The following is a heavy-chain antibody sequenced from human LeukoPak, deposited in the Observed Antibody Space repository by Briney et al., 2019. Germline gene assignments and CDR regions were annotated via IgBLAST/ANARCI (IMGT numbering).Heavy chain of an antibody. CDR3: ARAGGYPYWYFDL. CDR2: ISSDGSRS. J-gene: IGHJ2*01. Sequence: GGSLRLSCAASEFTFSSYNMNWVRQAPGKGLVWVSHISSDGSRSSYADSMKGRFTVSRDPARDTLFLQMNSLRAEDTAVYYCARAGGYPYWYFDLWGRGTLVTVSS. CDR1: EFTFSSYN. V-gene: IGHV3-74*01. D-gene: IGHD6-25*01.